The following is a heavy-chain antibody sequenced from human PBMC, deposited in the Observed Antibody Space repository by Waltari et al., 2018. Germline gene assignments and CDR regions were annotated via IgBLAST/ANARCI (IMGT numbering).Heavy chain of an antibody. Sequence: EVQLVESGGGLVQPGGSMRLSCAASGFTFGDYWLHWVRQAPGKGLEWVSRINIDGGYISYTDSVKGRFTISRDNAKNTLLLQLNSLRADDTAVYYCARKGGRGYPYGPFYYDHWGQGTLVTVSP. CDR2: INIDGGYI. CDR3: ARKGGRGYPYGPFYYDH. J-gene: IGHJ4*02. D-gene: IGHD5-18*01. V-gene: IGHV3-74*01. CDR1: GFTFGDYW.